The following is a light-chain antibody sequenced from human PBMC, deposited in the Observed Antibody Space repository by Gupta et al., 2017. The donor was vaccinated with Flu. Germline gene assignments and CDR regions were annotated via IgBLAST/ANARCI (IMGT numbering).Light chain of an antibody. J-gene: IGKJ2*01. V-gene: IGKV1-39*01. CDR3: LQCYSTPYA. Sequence: DIQLTQSPSSLSASVGDRVTITCRASQSITSYLNWYQQKPGKAPKLLIYAASSLQSGVPSRFSGSGSGTDFTLTINSLQPEDVATYYCLQCYSTPYAFGQGTRLEIK. CDR2: AAS. CDR1: QSITSY.